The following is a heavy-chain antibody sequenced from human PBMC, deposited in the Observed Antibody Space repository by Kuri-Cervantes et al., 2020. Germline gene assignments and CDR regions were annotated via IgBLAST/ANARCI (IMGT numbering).Heavy chain of an antibody. CDR3: ASGGLYDTSNYFVRRFDY. D-gene: IGHD3-22*01. J-gene: IGHJ4*02. V-gene: IGHV3-30-3*01. Sequence: LSLTCAASGFTFSSYAMHWVRQAPGKGLEWVAVISYDGSNKYYADSVKGRFTISRDNSKNTLYLQMNSLRAEDTAVYYCASGGLYDTSNYFVRRFDYWGQGTLVTVSS. CDR1: GFTFSSYA. CDR2: ISYDGSNK.